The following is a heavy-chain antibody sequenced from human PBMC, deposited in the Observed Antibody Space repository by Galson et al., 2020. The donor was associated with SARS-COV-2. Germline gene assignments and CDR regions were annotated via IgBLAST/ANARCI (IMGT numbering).Heavy chain of an antibody. J-gene: IGHJ4*02. D-gene: IGHD5-12*01. CDR3: AMVLVGSGYDYWIDY. Sequence: GESLKISCKVSGYTLTELSMHWVRQAPGKGLEWMGGFDPEDGETIYAQKFQGRVTMTEDTSTDTAYMELSSLRSEDTAVYYCAMVLVGSGYDYWIDYWGQGTLVTVSS. CDR1: GYTLTELS. CDR2: FDPEDGET. V-gene: IGHV1-24*01.